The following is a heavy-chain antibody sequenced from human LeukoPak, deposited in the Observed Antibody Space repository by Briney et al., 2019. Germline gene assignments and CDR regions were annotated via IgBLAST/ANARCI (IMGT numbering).Heavy chain of an antibody. CDR1: GDSVSSNSAA. CDR2: TYYRSKWYN. J-gene: IGHJ5*02. CDR3: AKVIRIAAVGGFDP. V-gene: IGHV6-1*01. D-gene: IGHD6-13*01. Sequence: SQTLSLTCAISGDSVSSNSAAWNWIRQSPSRGLEWLGRTYYRSKWYNDYAVSVKSRVTINPDTSKNQFSLQLNSVTPEDTAVYYCAKVIRIAAVGGFDPWGQGTLVTVSS.